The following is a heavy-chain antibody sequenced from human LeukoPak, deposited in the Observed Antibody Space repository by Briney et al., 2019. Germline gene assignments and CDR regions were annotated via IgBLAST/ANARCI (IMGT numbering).Heavy chain of an antibody. D-gene: IGHD1-26*01. CDR2: IYYSGST. Sequence: SETLSLTFTVSGGSISSYYWSWIRQPQGKGLEWIGYIYYSGSTNYNPSLKSRVTISVDTSKNQFSLKLSSVTAADTAVYYCARDRWERDYWGQGTLVTVSS. J-gene: IGHJ4*02. V-gene: IGHV4-59*01. CDR3: ARDRWERDY. CDR1: GGSISSYY.